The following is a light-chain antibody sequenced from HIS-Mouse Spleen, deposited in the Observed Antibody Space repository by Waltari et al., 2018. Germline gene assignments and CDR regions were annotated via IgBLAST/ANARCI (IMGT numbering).Light chain of an antibody. CDR1: QSVSSSY. CDR3: QQYGSSPFT. Sequence: EIVLTQSPGTLSLSPWERATLSCRASQSVSSSYLAWYQQKPGQAPRLLIYGASSRATGIPDRFSGSGSGTDFTLTISRLEPEDFAVYYCQQYGSSPFTFGPGTKVEIK. V-gene: IGKV3-20*01. J-gene: IGKJ3*01. CDR2: GAS.